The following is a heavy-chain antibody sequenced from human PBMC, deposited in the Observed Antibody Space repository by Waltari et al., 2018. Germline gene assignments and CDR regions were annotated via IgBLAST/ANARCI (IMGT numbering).Heavy chain of an antibody. CDR1: GGSISSSSYY. J-gene: IGHJ3*02. V-gene: IGHV4-39*01. CDR3: ARHGVQRRGTAFDI. CDR2: IYYSGST. Sequence: QPQLQESGPGLVKPSETLSLTCTVSGGSISSSSYYWGWIRQPPGKGLEWIGSIYYSGSTYYNPSLKSRVTISVDTSKNQFSLKLSSVTAADTAVYYCARHGVQRRGTAFDIWGQGTMVTVSS. D-gene: IGHD6-13*01.